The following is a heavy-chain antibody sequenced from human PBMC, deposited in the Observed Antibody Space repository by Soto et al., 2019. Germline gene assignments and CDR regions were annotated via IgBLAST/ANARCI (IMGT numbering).Heavy chain of an antibody. V-gene: IGHV3-11*04. J-gene: IGHJ4*02. CDR1: GFTFSDYY. D-gene: IGHD1-26*01. Sequence: GGSLRLSCAASGFTFSDYYMSWVRQAPGKGLEWVAYISSSSSTIYYADSVKGRFTISRDNAKNSLYLQMNSLRDEDTAVYYCARDEGGSYSPFDYWGQGTLVTVSS. CDR2: ISSSSSTI. CDR3: ARDEGGSYSPFDY.